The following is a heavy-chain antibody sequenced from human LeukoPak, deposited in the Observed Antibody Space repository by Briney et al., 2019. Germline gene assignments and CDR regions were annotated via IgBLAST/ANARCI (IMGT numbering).Heavy chain of an antibody. J-gene: IGHJ3*02. CDR1: GFTFSSYA. CDR2: ISGSGGST. Sequence: GGSLRLSCAASGFTFSSYAMSWVRQAPGKGLEWVSAISGSGGSTYYADSVKGRFTISRDNSKNTLYLQMNSLRAEDTAVYYCAKEAGRDGYNYADDAFGIWGQGTMVTVSS. CDR3: AKEAGRDGYNYADDAFGI. D-gene: IGHD5-24*01. V-gene: IGHV3-23*01.